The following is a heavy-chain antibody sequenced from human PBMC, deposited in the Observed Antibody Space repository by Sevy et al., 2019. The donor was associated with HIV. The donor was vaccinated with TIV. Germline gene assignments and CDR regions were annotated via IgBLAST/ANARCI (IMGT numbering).Heavy chain of an antibody. V-gene: IGHV4-61*08. CDR3: ARDDPVMNAFDI. Sequence: SETLSLTCTVSGGSVNSGDYYWSWIRQPPGKGLEWLGYIYYSGSYNYNPSLKSRVTISLDTSKNQLSLKMSSVTTADTAVYYCARDDPVMNAFDIWGQGTMVTVSS. CDR2: IYYSGSY. D-gene: IGHD3-16*01. CDR1: GGSVNSGDYY. J-gene: IGHJ3*02.